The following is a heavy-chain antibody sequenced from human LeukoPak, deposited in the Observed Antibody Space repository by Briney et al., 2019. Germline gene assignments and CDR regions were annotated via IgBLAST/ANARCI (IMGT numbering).Heavy chain of an antibody. Sequence: GGSLRLSCAASGFTFSNAWMSWVRQAPGKGLEWVGRIKSKADGGTTDYAAPVKGRFTISRDDSKNTLYLQMNSLKTEDTAVYYCAREDDSSGYDAFDIWGQGTMVTVSS. CDR3: AREDDSSGYDAFDI. CDR1: GFTFSNAW. V-gene: IGHV3-15*01. D-gene: IGHD3-22*01. CDR2: IKSKADGGTT. J-gene: IGHJ3*02.